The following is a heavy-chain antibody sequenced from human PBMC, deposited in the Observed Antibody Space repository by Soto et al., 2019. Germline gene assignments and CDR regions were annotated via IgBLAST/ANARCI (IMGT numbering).Heavy chain of an antibody. CDR2: IYRSGST. CDR3: ARTISRDGGAFDI. D-gene: IGHD2-2*01. Sequence: PSETLSLTCSVSGYSISSDYFWGWIRQPPGKGLEWIASIYRSGSTFYNPSLKSRVTISIDTSKNQFSLTLTSVLAADTAVYYCARTISRDGGAFDIWGQGTTVTVSS. CDR1: GYSISSDYF. J-gene: IGHJ3*02. V-gene: IGHV4-38-2*02.